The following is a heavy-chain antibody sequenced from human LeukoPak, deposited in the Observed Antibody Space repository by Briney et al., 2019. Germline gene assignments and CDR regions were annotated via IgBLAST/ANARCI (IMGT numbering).Heavy chain of an antibody. CDR1: GFTFSSYA. CDR2: ISGSGGST. V-gene: IGHV3-23*01. Sequence: GGSLRLSCAASGFTFSSYAMSWVRQAPGKGLEWVSAISGSGGSTYYADSVKGRFTISRDNSKNTLYLQMNSLRAEDTAVYYCAKGLLWFGELGGYFDYWGQGTLVTVSS. CDR3: AKGLLWFGELGGYFDY. J-gene: IGHJ4*02. D-gene: IGHD3-10*01.